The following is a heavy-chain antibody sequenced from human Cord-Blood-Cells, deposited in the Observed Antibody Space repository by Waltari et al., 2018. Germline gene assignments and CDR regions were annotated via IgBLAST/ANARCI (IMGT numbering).Heavy chain of an antibody. D-gene: IGHD3-10*01. CDR3: AGFYGSGSYAFDI. V-gene: IGHV1-8*03. Sequence: QVQLVQSGAEVKKPGASVKVSCKASGYTFPSYDITWVRPATGQGLEWIGWMNPNSGNTGYAQKFQGRVTITRNTSISTAYMELSSLRSEDTAVYYCAGFYGSGSYAFDIWGQGTMVTVSS. J-gene: IGHJ3*02. CDR1: GYTFPSYD. CDR2: MNPNSGNT.